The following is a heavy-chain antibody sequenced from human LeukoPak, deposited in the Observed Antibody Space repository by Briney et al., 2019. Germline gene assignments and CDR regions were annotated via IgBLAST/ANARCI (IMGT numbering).Heavy chain of an antibody. D-gene: IGHD1-26*01. Sequence: SVKASCKASGFTFTSSAMQWVRQARGQRLEWIGWIVVGSGNTNYAQKFQERVTITRDMSTSTAYMELSSLRSEDTAVYYCAADSVGATKFEYFQHWGQGTLVTVSS. J-gene: IGHJ1*01. CDR1: GFTFTSSA. CDR2: IVVGSGNT. CDR3: AADSVGATKFEYFQH. V-gene: IGHV1-58*02.